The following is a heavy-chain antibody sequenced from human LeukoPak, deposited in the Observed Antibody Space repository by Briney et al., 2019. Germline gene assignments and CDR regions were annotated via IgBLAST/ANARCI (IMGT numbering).Heavy chain of an antibody. CDR2: INHSGST. D-gene: IGHD2/OR15-2a*01. V-gene: IGHV4-34*01. Sequence: SETLSLTCAVYGGSFSGYYWSWIRQPPGKGLEWIGEINHSGSTNYNPSLKSRVTISVDTSKSQFSLRLSSVTAADTAIYYCVRDFTQDRRFDPWGQGTLVPVPS. CDR3: VRDFTQDRRFDP. CDR1: GGSFSGYY. J-gene: IGHJ5*02.